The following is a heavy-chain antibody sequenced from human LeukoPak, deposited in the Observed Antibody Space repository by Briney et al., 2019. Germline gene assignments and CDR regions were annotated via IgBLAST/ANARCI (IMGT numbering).Heavy chain of an antibody. CDR2: LSGSGTAT. V-gene: IGHV3-23*01. Sequence: GGSLRLSCEASEFTFSRYAMSWIPQAPGTGPEWVSTLSGSGTATYYADSVKGRFTTPRDNSKDTLYLQMDNPRADDTAVYYCAKHLGSHSFLFYYMDVWGKGTSVIVSS. CDR3: AKHLGSHSFLFYYMDV. J-gene: IGHJ6*03. CDR1: EFTFSRYA. D-gene: IGHD2-21*01.